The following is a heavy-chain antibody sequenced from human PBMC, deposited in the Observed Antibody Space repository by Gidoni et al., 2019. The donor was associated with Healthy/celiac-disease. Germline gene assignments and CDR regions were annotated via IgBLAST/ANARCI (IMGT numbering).Heavy chain of an antibody. CDR2: IRSSGGST. CDR3: AMGYNWNDYLFDY. CDR1: GFPFSSYA. D-gene: IGHD1-1*01. J-gene: IGHJ4*02. Sequence: EVQLLESGGGSVQPGGSLRLSCAAPGFPFSSYAMSWVRQAPGKGLEWVSAIRSSGGSTYYADSVKGRFTISRDNSKNTLYLQMNSLRAEDTAVYYCAMGYNWNDYLFDYWGQGTLVTVSS. V-gene: IGHV3-23*01.